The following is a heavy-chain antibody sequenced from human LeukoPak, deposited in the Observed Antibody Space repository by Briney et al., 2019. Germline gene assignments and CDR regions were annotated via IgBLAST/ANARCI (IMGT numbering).Heavy chain of an antibody. CDR2: IYDSGST. CDR1: GGSISSYY. V-gene: IGHV4-59*08. CDR3: ARRGGANWFDP. D-gene: IGHD3-10*01. Sequence: SETLSLTCTVSGGSISSYYWSWIRQPPGKGLEWIGYIYDSGSTNYNPSLKSRVTISVDTSKNQFSLKLSSVTAADTAVYYCARRGGANWFDPWGQGTLVTVSS. J-gene: IGHJ5*02.